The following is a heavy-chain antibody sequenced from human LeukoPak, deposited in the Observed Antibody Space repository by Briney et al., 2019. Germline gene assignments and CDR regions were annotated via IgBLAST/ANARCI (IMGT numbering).Heavy chain of an antibody. CDR3: ARGLRLRIVVVPAAMGDWFDP. Sequence: PSETLSLTCAVYGGSFSGYYWSWIRQPPGKGLEWIGEINHSGSTNYNPSLKSRVTISVDTSENQFSLKLSSVTAADTAVYYCARGLRLRIVVVPAAMGDWFDPWGQGTLVTVSS. D-gene: IGHD2-2*01. J-gene: IGHJ5*02. V-gene: IGHV4-34*01. CDR2: INHSGST. CDR1: GGSFSGYY.